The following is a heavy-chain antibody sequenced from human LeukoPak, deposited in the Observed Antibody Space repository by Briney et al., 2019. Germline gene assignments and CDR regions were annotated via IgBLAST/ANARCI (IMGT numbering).Heavy chain of an antibody. CDR3: TKGQDIVVVPAAKGFDY. J-gene: IGHJ4*02. CDR2: IRYDGSNK. V-gene: IGHV3-30*02. Sequence: GGSLRLSCAASGFTFSSYGMHWVRQAPGKGLEWVAFIRYDGSNKYYADSVKGRFTISRDNSKNTLYLQMNSLRAEDTAVYYCTKGQDIVVVPAAKGFDYWGQGTLVTVSS. CDR1: GFTFSSYG. D-gene: IGHD2-2*01.